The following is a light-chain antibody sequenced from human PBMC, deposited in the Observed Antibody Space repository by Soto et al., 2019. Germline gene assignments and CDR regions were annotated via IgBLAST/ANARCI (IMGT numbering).Light chain of an antibody. CDR3: QQYNTFV. CDR1: QSISSW. CDR2: DAS. V-gene: IGKV1-5*01. Sequence: DIQMTQSPSTLSASVGDRVTITCRASQSISSWLAWYQQKPGKASKLLIYDASSLESGVPSRFSGSGSGTEFTLTISSLQPDDFATYYCQQYNTFVFGQGTRLEIK. J-gene: IGKJ5*01.